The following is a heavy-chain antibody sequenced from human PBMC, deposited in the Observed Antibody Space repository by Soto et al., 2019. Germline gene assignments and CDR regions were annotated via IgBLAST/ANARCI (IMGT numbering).Heavy chain of an antibody. D-gene: IGHD5-18*01. J-gene: IGHJ5*02. CDR1: GYSFTSYG. Sequence: ASVKVSCKASGYSFTSYGITWVRQAPGQGLEWMGWISAYNGNTNYAPKLPDRVTMTTDTSTNTAYMELRSLRSDDPALYYCARDVDTAMVSVNWFDPWGQGAMVTVSS. V-gene: IGHV1-18*01. CDR3: ARDVDTAMVSVNWFDP. CDR2: ISAYNGNT.